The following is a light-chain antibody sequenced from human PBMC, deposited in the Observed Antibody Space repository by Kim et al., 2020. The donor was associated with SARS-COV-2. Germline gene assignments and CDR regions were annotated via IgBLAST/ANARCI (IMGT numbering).Light chain of an antibody. CDR1: QSINSW. Sequence: DIQMTQSPSTLSASVGDRVTITCRASQSINSWLAWYQQKPGKAPKLLIYDAYNLESGVPSRFSGSGSGTEFTLTISSLQPDDFATYYCQQYDTYSTFGQGTKVDIK. V-gene: IGKV1-5*01. CDR3: QQYDTYST. J-gene: IGKJ2*01. CDR2: DAY.